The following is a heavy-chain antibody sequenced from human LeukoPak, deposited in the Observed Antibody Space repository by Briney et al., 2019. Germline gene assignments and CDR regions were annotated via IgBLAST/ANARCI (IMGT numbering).Heavy chain of an antibody. Sequence: GGSLRLSCATSGFIFSGYYMSWIRQAPGKGLEWVSYISGSGNDISYANSVKGRFTISRDNAKGSLYLQMNSLRAADTAVYYCGTHAGRTGSDDWGQGTLVTVSS. D-gene: IGHD3/OR15-3a*01. J-gene: IGHJ4*02. CDR3: GTHAGRTGSDD. CDR2: ISGSGNDI. CDR1: GFIFSGYY. V-gene: IGHV3-11*01.